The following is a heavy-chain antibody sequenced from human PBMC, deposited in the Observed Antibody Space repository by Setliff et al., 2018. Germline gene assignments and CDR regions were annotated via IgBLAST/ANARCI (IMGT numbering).Heavy chain of an antibody. D-gene: IGHD2-15*01. Sequence: PSETLSLTCAVYGGSFSGYYWSWIRQPPGKRLEWIGEIIHSGSTNYNPSLKSRVTISMDTSKNQFSLKVSSVTAADTAVYYCARSFSRSEKFLLDYWGQGALVTVPQ. CDR2: IIHSGST. CDR3: ARSFSRSEKFLLDY. CDR1: GGSFSGYY. V-gene: IGHV4-34*12. J-gene: IGHJ4*02.